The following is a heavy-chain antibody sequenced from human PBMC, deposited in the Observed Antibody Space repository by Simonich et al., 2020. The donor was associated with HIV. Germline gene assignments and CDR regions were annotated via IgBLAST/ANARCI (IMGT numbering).Heavy chain of an antibody. CDR1: GGSFSGYY. J-gene: IGHJ3*02. Sequence: QVQLQQWGAGLLKPSETLSLTCAVYGGSFSGYYWSWLRQPPGKGLEWIGEITYSGRTNTNASLTSRVTISINTSKKQFSLRLNSGTAADTAVYYCAREVGYYPPQLEENNAFDIWGQGTMVTVSS. D-gene: IGHD3-10*01. CDR3: AREVGYYPPQLEENNAFDI. CDR2: ITYSGRT. V-gene: IGHV4-34*01.